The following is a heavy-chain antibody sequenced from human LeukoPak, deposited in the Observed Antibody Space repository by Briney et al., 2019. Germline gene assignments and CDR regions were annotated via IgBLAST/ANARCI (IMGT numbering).Heavy chain of an antibody. CDR2: IYTSGST. CDR3: ARFHRRYFDY. Sequence: PSETLSLTCTVSGGSISSYYWSWTRQPPGKGLGWIGYIYTSGSTNYNPSLKSRVTISVDTSKNQFSLKLSSVTAADTAVYYCARFHRRYFDYWGQGTLVTVSS. V-gene: IGHV4-4*09. J-gene: IGHJ4*02. CDR1: GGSISSYY.